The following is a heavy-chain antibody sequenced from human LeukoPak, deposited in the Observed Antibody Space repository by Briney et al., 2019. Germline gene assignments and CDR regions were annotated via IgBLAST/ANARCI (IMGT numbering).Heavy chain of an antibody. J-gene: IGHJ4*02. CDR3: AKDTSIGKYCTTGVCSPFDY. D-gene: IGHD2-8*01. CDR2: ISDSGDYT. CDR1: GFTFSSYA. Sequence: AGGSLRLSCAASGFTFSSYAMSWVRQAPGKGLEWVSAISDSGDYTYYADSVKGRFTISRDNSKNTLYLQMNSLRAEDTAAYYCAKDTSIGKYCTTGVCSPFDYWGQGTLVTVSS. V-gene: IGHV3-23*01.